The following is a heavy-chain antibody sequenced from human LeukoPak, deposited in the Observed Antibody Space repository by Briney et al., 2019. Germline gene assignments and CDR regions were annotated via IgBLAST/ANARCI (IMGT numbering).Heavy chain of an antibody. CDR1: GFTFSSYA. J-gene: IGHJ4*02. D-gene: IGHD2-15*01. CDR2: ISNNGGYT. CDR3: AKQLGYCSDGSCYFPY. V-gene: IGHV3-23*01. Sequence: PGGSLRLSCAASGFTFSSYAMSWVRQAPGKGLEWVSAISNNGGYTYYADSVQGRFTISRDNSKSTLCLQMNSLRAEDTAVHYCAKQLGYCSDGSCYFPYWGQGTLVTVSS.